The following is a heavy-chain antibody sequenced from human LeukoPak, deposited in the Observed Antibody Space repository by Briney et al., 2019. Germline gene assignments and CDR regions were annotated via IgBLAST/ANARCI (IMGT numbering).Heavy chain of an antibody. Sequence: ASVKVSCKASGYTFTSYAMHWVRQAPGQRLEWMGWINAGNGNTKYSQKFQGRVTITRNTSISTAYMELSSLRSEDTAVYYCARGRALVYCSSTSCPVRGDAFDIWGQGTMVTVSS. V-gene: IGHV1-3*01. CDR2: INAGNGNT. CDR1: GYTFTSYA. CDR3: ARGRALVYCSSTSCPVRGDAFDI. J-gene: IGHJ3*02. D-gene: IGHD2-2*01.